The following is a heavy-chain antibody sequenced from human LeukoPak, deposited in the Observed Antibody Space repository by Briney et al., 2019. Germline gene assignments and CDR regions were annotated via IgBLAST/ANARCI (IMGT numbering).Heavy chain of an antibody. J-gene: IGHJ4*02. CDR2: ISSSSSTI. CDR1: GFTFSSYS. D-gene: IGHD1-26*01. V-gene: IGHV3-48*04. CDR3: ERERGASYSAIDY. Sequence: GGSLRLSCAASGFTFSSYSMNWVRQAPGKGLEWVSFISSSSSTIYYADSVKGRFTISRDNAKNSLYLQMNSLRAEDTAVYYCERERGASYSAIDYRGQGTLVSVSS.